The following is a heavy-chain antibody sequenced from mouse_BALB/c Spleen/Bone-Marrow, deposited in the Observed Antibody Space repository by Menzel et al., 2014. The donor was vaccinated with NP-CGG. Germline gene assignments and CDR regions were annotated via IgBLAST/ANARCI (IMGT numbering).Heavy chain of an antibody. CDR2: IHPNSGNT. J-gene: IGHJ2*01. V-gene: IGHV1S130*01. D-gene: IGHD4-1*01. Sequence: QVQLKDSGSVLVRPGASVKLSCKASGCTFTSSWMHWAKQRPGQGPEWIGEIHPNSGNTNYNEKFKGKATLTVDTSSSTAYVDLSSLTSEDSAVYYCARSGFDYWGQGTTLTVSP. CDR1: GCTFTSSW. CDR3: ARSGFDY.